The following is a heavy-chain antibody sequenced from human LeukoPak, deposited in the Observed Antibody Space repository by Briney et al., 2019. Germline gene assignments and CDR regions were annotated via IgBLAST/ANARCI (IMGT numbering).Heavy chain of an antibody. CDR2: IYHSGST. V-gene: IGHV4-30-2*01. CDR1: GGSISSGGYY. J-gene: IGHJ4*02. D-gene: IGHD3-10*01. Sequence: PSETLSLTCTVSGGSISSGGYYWSWIRQPPGKGLEWIGYIYHSGSTYYNPSLKSRVTISVDRSKNQFSLKLSSVTAADTAVYYCARDGMARGVVDYWGQGTLVTVSS. CDR3: ARDGMARGVVDY.